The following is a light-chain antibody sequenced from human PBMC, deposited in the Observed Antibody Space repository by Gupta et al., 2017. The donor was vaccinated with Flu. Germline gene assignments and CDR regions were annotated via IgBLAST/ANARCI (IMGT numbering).Light chain of an antibody. CDR1: EDISKY. CDR3: QQYDNLPLT. V-gene: IGKV1-33*01. Sequence: GDRVTITCQASEDISKYLSWYQQKPGKAPNVLIYEASNLEIGVPSRFSGSGSGTDFTFTISSLQPEDIATYFCQQYDNLPLTFGGGTKVEIK. J-gene: IGKJ4*01. CDR2: EAS.